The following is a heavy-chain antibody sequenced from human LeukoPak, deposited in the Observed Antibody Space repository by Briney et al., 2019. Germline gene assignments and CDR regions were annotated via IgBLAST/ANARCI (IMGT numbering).Heavy chain of an antibody. V-gene: IGHV3-23*01. CDR3: AKDRPYYYGSGSIFDY. J-gene: IGHJ4*02. CDR1: GFTFSSYG. Sequence: GGTLRLSCAASGFTFSSYGMSWVRQAPGKGLEWVSAISGSGVSTYYADSVKGRFTISRDNSKNTLYLQMNSLRAEDTAVYYCAKDRPYYYGSGSIFDYWGQGTPVTVSS. CDR2: ISGSGVST. D-gene: IGHD3-10*01.